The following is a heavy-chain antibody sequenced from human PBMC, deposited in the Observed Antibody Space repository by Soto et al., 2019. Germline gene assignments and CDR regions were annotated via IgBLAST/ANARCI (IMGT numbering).Heavy chain of an antibody. CDR2: IIPIFGTA. J-gene: IGHJ4*02. Sequence: SVKVSCKASGGTFSSYAISWVRQAPGQGLEWMGGIIPIFGTANYAQKFQGRVTITADKSTSTAYMELSSLRSEDTAVYYCARSRITIFGVVIPYFDYWGQGTLVTVSS. D-gene: IGHD3-3*01. CDR1: GGTFSSYA. V-gene: IGHV1-69*06. CDR3: ARSRITIFGVVIPYFDY.